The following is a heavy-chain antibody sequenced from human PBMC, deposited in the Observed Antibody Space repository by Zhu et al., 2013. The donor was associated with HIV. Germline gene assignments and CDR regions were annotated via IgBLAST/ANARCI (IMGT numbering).Heavy chain of an antibody. CDR1: GYTLTSYG. CDR2: ISDYNGNT. Sequence: QVQLVQSGAEVKKPGASVKVSCKASGYTLTSYGISWVRQAPGQGLEWMAWISDYNGNTNYAQNLQDRVTMTTDTSTSTAYMELRSLRSDATAVYYCARTVDSSGSLYYYYMDVWGKGTTVTVSS. CDR3: ARTVDSSGSLYYYYMDV. J-gene: IGHJ6*03. D-gene: IGHD3-22*01. V-gene: IGHV1-18*01.